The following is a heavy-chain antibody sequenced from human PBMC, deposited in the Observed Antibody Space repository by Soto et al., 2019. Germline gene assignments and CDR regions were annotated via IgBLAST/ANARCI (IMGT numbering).Heavy chain of an antibody. Sequence: PSETLSLTCTVSGGSISTTNYYWGWIRQPPGKGLEWVGSIYYSGSTYYNPSLKSRVTISVDTSKNQFSLKLTSVTAADTAVYYCERQAYGYFYNYGVDVWGQGTTVTVS. CDR2: IYYSGST. V-gene: IGHV4-39*01. CDR1: GGSISTTNYY. D-gene: IGHD5-18*01. J-gene: IGHJ6*02. CDR3: ERQAYGYFYNYGVDV.